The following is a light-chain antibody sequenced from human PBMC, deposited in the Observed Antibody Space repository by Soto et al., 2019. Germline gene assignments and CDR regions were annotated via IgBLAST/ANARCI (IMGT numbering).Light chain of an antibody. CDR1: QSVSSSY. CDR3: HQYDSSPRT. CDR2: GAS. J-gene: IGKJ3*01. V-gene: IGKV3-20*01. Sequence: EIVLTQSPGTLSLSPGERATLSCRASQSVSSSYLAWYQQKPGQAPRLLIYGASSRATGIPDRFSGSGSGTDFTLTISRLEPEDFAVYYCHQYDSSPRTFGPGTKVDIK.